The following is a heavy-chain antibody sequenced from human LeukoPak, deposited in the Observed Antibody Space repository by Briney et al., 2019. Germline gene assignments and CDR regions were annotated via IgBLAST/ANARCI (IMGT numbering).Heavy chain of an antibody. D-gene: IGHD5-18*01. CDR2: ISGSGGST. CDR1: GFTFSSYG. J-gene: IGHJ4*02. V-gene: IGHV3-23*01. Sequence: PGGSLRLSCAASGFTFSSYGMSWVRQAPGKGLEWVSAISGSGGSTYYADSVKGRFTISRDNSKNTLYLQMNSLRAEDTAVYYCARDRYTLPGSRIQLWLHYFDYWGQGTLVTVSS. CDR3: ARDRYTLPGSRIQLWLHYFDY.